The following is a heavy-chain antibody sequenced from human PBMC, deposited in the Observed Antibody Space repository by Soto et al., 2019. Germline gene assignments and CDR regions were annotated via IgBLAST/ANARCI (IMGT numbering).Heavy chain of an antibody. D-gene: IGHD2-15*01. Sequence: QVQLQESGPGLVKPSETLSLTCTVSGGSISSYYWSWIRQPPGKGLEWIGYIYYSGSTNYNPSLKSRVTISVDTSKNQFSLKLSSVTAADTAVYYCARKVVELYNWFDPWGQGTLVTVSS. CDR1: GGSISSYY. V-gene: IGHV4-59*01. J-gene: IGHJ5*02. CDR3: ARKVVELYNWFDP. CDR2: IYYSGST.